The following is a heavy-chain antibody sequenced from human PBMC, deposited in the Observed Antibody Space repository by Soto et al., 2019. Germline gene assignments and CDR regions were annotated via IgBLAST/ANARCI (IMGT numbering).Heavy chain of an antibody. CDR2: ISWSGGST. V-gene: IGHV3-23*01. D-gene: IGHD6-6*01. CDR1: GFTFSSFA. CDR3: ARGFSARKRSPPDX. J-gene: IGHJ4*02. Sequence: GSLRLSCAASGFTFSSFAMSWVRQAPGKGLDWVSAISWSGGSTYSADSVKGRFTISRDNSKKTLYLQMSSLRAEDTAVYYCARGFSARKRSPPDXWGQGSLVTVSX.